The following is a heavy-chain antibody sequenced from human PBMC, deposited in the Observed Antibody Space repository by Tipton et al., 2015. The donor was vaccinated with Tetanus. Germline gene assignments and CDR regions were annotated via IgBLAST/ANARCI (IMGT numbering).Heavy chain of an antibody. Sequence: QLVQSGGEVKKPGESLKISCKGSGYIFNNYWIGWVRQMPGKGLEWMGIIYPGYSDTSYSPSFQGQVTISVDKSISAAYLQWSSLKASGSSTFCCARSHCNDGVCNFDYWGQGALVSVAS. CDR1: GYIFNNYW. CDR3: ARSHCNDGVCNFDY. J-gene: IGHJ4*02. CDR2: IYPGYSDT. V-gene: IGHV5-51*01. D-gene: IGHD2-8*01.